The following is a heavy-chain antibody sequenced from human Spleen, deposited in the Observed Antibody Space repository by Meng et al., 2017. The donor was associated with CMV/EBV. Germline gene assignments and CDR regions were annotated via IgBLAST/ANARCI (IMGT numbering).Heavy chain of an antibody. Sequence: SETLSLTCAVYGGSFSGYYWSWIRQPPGKGLEWIGEINHSGSTNYNPSLKSRVTISVDTSKNQFSLKLSSVTAADTAVYYCASFHRYCSSTSCDFFPSYWVHVSLFSVSS. CDR2: INHSGST. V-gene: IGHV4-34*01. J-gene: IGHJ4*01. CDR1: GGSFSGYY. CDR3: ASFHRYCSSTSCDFFPSY. D-gene: IGHD2-2*01.